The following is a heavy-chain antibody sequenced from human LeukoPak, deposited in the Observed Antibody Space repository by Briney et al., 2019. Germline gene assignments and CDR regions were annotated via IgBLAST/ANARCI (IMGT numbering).Heavy chain of an antibody. CDR3: ARHQFYGSGSYYFDF. CDR2: IYYSGST. V-gene: IGHV4-39*01. J-gene: IGHJ4*02. D-gene: IGHD3-10*01. Sequence: PSETLSLTCTVSGASISSGGFYGGWIRQPPGKGLEWIGTIYYSGSTYYNPSLKSRVTISVDTSKNQFALKVSSVTAADTAVYYCARHQFYGSGSYYFDFWGQGALVTVSS. CDR1: GASISSGGFY.